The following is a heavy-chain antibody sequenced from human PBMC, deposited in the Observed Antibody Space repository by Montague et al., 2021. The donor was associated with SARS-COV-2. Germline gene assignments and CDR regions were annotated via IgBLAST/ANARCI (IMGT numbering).Heavy chain of an antibody. CDR2: IFYTGST. CDR1: GDSIITNY. CDR3: ARQAAGSYYYYGVDV. V-gene: IGHV4-59*12. D-gene: IGHD6-25*01. Sequence: SETLSLTCTVSGDSIITNYPNWSRQPPGKGREWLGSIFYTGSTNYNPSLKSRVTISLDTSKNQFFLKATSVTAADTAVYYCARQAAGSYYYYGVDVWGQGTPVTVS. J-gene: IGHJ6*02.